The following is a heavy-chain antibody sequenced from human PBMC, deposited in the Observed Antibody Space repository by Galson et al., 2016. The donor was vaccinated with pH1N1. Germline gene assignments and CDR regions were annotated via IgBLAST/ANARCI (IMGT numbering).Heavy chain of an antibody. V-gene: IGHV3-30*04. CDR1: GFNFDTFP. D-gene: IGHD5-18*01. J-gene: IGHJ4*02. CDR3: TREGLRGYFPD. CDR2: ISSDGRET. Sequence: SLRLSCAASGFNFDTFPLHWVRQAPGKGLEWVAVISSDGRETHYAESVKGRFITSRDSSKNTLYFQLSSLRPEDTATYYCTREGLRGYFPDWGQGTLVTVSS.